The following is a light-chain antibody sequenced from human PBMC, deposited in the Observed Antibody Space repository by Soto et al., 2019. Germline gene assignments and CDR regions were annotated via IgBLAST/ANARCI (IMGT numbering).Light chain of an antibody. CDR1: QSVSSY. J-gene: IGKJ1*01. CDR3: QHYNSYSEA. CDR2: DAS. Sequence: DSMLTQSPATLSLSPGERAPLSCRASQSVSSYLAWYQQKPGQAPRLLIYDASNRATGIPARFSGSGSGTEFTLTISSLQPDDFATYYCQHYNSYSEAFGQGTKVDIK. V-gene: IGKV3-11*01.